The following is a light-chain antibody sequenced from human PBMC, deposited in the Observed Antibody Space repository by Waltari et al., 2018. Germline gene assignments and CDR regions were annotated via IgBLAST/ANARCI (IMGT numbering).Light chain of an antibody. CDR1: QSVSSN. CDR2: GAS. CDR3: QQYNNWQT. J-gene: IGKJ2*01. V-gene: IGKV3-15*01. Sequence: IVMTQSPATLSVSPGERATLSCRARQSVSSNLAWYQHKPGQAPRLLIYGASTRADGIPARCSCSGSGTEFTLTISSMQSEDFAVYYCQQYNNWQTFGQGTKLEIK.